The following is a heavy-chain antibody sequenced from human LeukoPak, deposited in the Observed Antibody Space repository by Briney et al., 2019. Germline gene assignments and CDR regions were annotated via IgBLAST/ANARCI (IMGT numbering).Heavy chain of an antibody. V-gene: IGHV3-48*04. CDR1: GFTFSHFG. CDR3: ARDRLGDYDHSGYYDK. CDR2: ICDSGRTI. D-gene: IGHD3-22*01. J-gene: IGHJ4*02. Sequence: GRSLRLSCAASGFTFSHFGMHWVRQAPGKGLEWVSYICDSGRTIYYADSVKGRFTISRDNAKNSVYLQMNNLRAEDTAVYYCARDRLGDYDHSGYYDKWGQGTLVTVSS.